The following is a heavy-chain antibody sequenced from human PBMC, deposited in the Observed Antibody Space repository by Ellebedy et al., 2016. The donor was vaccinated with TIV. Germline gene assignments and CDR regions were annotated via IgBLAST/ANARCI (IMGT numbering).Heavy chain of an antibody. D-gene: IGHD3-3*01. CDR2: ISAYNGNT. J-gene: IGHJ6*02. V-gene: IGHV1-18*04. Sequence: AASVKVSCKASGYTFTSYYIHWVRQAPGQGLEWMGWISAYNGNTNYAQKLQGRVTMTTATSTSTAYMELRALRSDDTAVYYCARDRRRIVRFLEWFGDRYYGMDVWGQGTTVTVSS. CDR1: GYTFTSYY. CDR3: ARDRRRIVRFLEWFGDRYYGMDV.